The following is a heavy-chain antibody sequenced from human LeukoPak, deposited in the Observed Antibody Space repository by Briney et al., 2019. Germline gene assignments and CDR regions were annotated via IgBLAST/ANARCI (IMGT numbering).Heavy chain of an antibody. V-gene: IGHV3-30*18. D-gene: IGHD6-19*01. J-gene: IGHJ4*02. CDR2: FSYDGINK. Sequence: GRSLRLSCVASGFTFSSCGMHWVRQAPGKGLEWLAVFSYDGINKHYRDSVKGRFTISRVNSKNTLSLQMNSLRAEDTGVYYCVKEADSGAYRTSDYWGQGTLVTVSS. CDR1: GFTFSSCG. CDR3: VKEADSGAYRTSDY.